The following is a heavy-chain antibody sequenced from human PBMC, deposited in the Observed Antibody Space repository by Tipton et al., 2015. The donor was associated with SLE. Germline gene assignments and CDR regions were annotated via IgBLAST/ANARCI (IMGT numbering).Heavy chain of an antibody. J-gene: IGHJ5*02. V-gene: IGHV4-59*11. D-gene: IGHD3-10*01. Sequence: TLSLTCTVSGGSISSHYWSWIRQPPGKGLEWIGYIYYSGSTNYNPSLKSRVTISVDKSKNQFSLKLSSVTAADTAVYYCARENSRYYGSGNNWFDPWGQGTLVTVSS. CDR1: GGSISSHY. CDR2: IYYSGST. CDR3: ARENSRYYGSGNNWFDP.